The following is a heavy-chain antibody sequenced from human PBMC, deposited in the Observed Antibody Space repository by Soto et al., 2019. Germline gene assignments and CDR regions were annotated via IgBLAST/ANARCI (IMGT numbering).Heavy chain of an antibody. CDR3: AKDLHSSGYLAGDAFDI. D-gene: IGHD6-19*01. V-gene: IGHV3-23*01. CDR2: ISGSGGST. J-gene: IGHJ3*02. CDR1: GFTFSSYA. Sequence: GGSLRLSCAASGFTFSSYAMSWVRQAPGKGLEWVSAISGSGGSTYYADSVKGRFTISRDNSKNTLYLQMNSLRAEDTAVYYCAKDLHSSGYLAGDAFDIWGQGTMVTVSS.